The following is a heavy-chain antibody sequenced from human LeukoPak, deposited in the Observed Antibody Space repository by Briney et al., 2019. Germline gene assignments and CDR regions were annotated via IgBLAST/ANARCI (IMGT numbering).Heavy chain of an antibody. CDR2: INPNSGGT. CDR3: ARDRRYSGYVDY. J-gene: IGHJ4*02. D-gene: IGHD1-26*01. V-gene: IGHV1-2*02. CDR1: GYTFTGYY. Sequence: ASVKVSCKASGYTFTGYYMHWVRQAPGQRLEWMGWINPNSGGTNYAQRFQGRVTMTRDTSITTVYMELSRLRPDDTAEYYCARDRRYSGYVDYWGQGTLVTVSS.